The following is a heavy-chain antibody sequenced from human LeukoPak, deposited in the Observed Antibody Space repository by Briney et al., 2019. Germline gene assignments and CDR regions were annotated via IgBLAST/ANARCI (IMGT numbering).Heavy chain of an antibody. CDR3: ARNPLYYGMDV. Sequence: SETLSLICTVSGGSISSYYWSWIRQPPGKGLEWIGYIYYSGSTNYNPSLKSRVTISVDTSKNQFSLKLSSVTAADTAVYYCARNPLYYGMDVWGQGTTVTVSS. J-gene: IGHJ6*02. CDR2: IYYSGST. CDR1: GGSISSYY. V-gene: IGHV4-59*01.